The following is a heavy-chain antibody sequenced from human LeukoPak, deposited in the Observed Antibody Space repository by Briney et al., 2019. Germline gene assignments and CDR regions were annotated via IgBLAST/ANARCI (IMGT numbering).Heavy chain of an antibody. Sequence: PGGSLRLSCAASAFTFSSYEMNWVRQAPGKGLERVSYISSSGSTIYYADSVKGRFTISRDNAKNSLYLQMNSLRVDDTAVYYCAREVNSYDNSWGQGTLVTVSS. V-gene: IGHV3-48*03. CDR2: ISSSGSTI. D-gene: IGHD5-18*01. CDR3: AREVNSYDNS. J-gene: IGHJ5*01. CDR1: AFTFSSYE.